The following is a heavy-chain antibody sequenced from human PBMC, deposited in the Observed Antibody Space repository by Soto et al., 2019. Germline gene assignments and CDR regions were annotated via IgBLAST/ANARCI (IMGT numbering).Heavy chain of an antibody. CDR2: MHTGNGNT. Sequence: ASVKVSCKASGYAFTSNAMHWVRQAPGQSLEWMGWMHTGNGNTIYSQKLQGRVTMTRDTSASTACMELSSLTSEDTAVYFCARDDGSSWQLDYWGQGTQVTVSS. V-gene: IGHV1-3*04. D-gene: IGHD6-13*01. CDR3: ARDDGSSWQLDY. CDR1: GYAFTSNA. J-gene: IGHJ4*02.